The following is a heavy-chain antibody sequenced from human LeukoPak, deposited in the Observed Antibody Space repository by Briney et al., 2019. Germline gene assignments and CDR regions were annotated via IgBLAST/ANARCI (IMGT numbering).Heavy chain of an antibody. J-gene: IGHJ5*02. V-gene: IGHV1-18*01. CDR3: ARTSHESVLYWSDP. Sequence: ASVKVSCKASGYTFTTYGIGWVRQAPGQGLEWMGWISGYNGNTNYAQRFQGRVTMTTDTSTSTAYMELRSLRSDDTAVYYCARTSHESVLYWSDPWGQGTLVNVSS. CDR2: ISGYNGNT. D-gene: IGHD3-16*01. CDR1: GYTFTTYG.